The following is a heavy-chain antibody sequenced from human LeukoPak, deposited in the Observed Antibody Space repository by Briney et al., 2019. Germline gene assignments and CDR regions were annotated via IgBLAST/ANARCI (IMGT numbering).Heavy chain of an antibody. Sequence: ASVKVSCKASGYTFTSYAMNWVRQAPGQGLEWMGWINTNTGNPTYAQGFTGRFVFSLDTSVSTAYLQISSLKAEDTAVYYCARLGYDFWSGYQYYFDYWGQGTPVTVSS. J-gene: IGHJ4*02. CDR3: ARLGYDFWSGYQYYFDY. CDR2: INTNTGNP. CDR1: GYTFTSYA. D-gene: IGHD3-3*01. V-gene: IGHV7-4-1*02.